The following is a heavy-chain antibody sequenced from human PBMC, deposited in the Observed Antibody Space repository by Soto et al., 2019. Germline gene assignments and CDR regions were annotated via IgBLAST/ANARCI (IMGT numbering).Heavy chain of an antibody. CDR2: IIPIFGTA. Sequence: QVQLVQSGAEVKKPGSSVKVSCKASGGTFSSYAISWVRQAPGQGLEWMGGIIPIFGTANYAQKFQGRVTITADESTSTAYMELSSRRSEDTAVYYCARGATRYGGGSCYPFDYWGQGTLVTVSS. D-gene: IGHD2-15*01. V-gene: IGHV1-69*01. J-gene: IGHJ4*02. CDR3: ARGATRYGGGSCYPFDY. CDR1: GGTFSSYA.